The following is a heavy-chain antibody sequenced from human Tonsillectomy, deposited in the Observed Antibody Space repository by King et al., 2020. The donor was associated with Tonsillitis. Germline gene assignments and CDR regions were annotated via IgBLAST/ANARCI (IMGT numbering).Heavy chain of an antibody. D-gene: IGHD2-2*01. CDR3: ARRCVVPTSRNFDS. Sequence: QLQESGPGLVKPSETLSLTCTVSGGSISSSSYYWGWIRQPPGKGLEWIGTIYYSGSTYYNPSLKSRVTISVHTSKNQFSLKVTSVTAANTAVYYCARRCVVPTSRNFDSWGQGIPVTVSS. CDR1: GGSISSSSYY. V-gene: IGHV4-39*01. CDR2: IYYSGST. J-gene: IGHJ4*02.